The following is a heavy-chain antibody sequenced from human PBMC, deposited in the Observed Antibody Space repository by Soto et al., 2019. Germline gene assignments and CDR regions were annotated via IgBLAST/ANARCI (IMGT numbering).Heavy chain of an antibody. Sequence: QVQLVQSGAEVKKPGASVKVSCKASGYTFSSYGITWVRQAPGQGLEWLGWISTYNDNTNYTQKLQGRVTMTTHTSPDTAYMELRSLRYKDTAVYYCARDPLLFFVIRGGDYYFDYWGQGTLVTVSS. CDR1: GYTFSSYG. CDR2: ISTYNDNT. V-gene: IGHV1-18*01. D-gene: IGHD3-10*01. CDR3: ARDPLLFFVIRGGDYYFDY. J-gene: IGHJ4*02.